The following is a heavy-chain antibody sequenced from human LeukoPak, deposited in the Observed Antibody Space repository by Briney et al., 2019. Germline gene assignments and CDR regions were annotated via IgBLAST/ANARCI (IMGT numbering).Heavy chain of an antibody. Sequence: SVKVSCKASGGTFSSYAISWVRQAPGQGLERMGGIIPTFGTANYAQKFQGRVTITADESTSTAYMELSSLRSEDTAVYYCASTGGYCSSTSCYDGGDYYYYYMDVWGKGTTVTVSS. J-gene: IGHJ6*03. D-gene: IGHD2-2*01. CDR2: IIPTFGTA. CDR3: ASTGGYCSSTSCYDGGDYYYYYMDV. V-gene: IGHV1-69*01. CDR1: GGTFSSYA.